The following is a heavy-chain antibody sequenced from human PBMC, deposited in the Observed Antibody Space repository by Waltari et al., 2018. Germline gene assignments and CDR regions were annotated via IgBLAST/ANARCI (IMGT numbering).Heavy chain of an antibody. D-gene: IGHD3-10*01. Sequence: QLQLQESGPGLVKPSETLSLTCTVSGGSISSSSYYWGWIRQPPGKGLEWIGSIYYSGSTYYNPSLKSRVTISVDTSKNQFSLKLSSVTAADTAVYYCARGRYYYGSGSSNWFDPWGQGTLVTVSS. V-gene: IGHV4-39*07. J-gene: IGHJ5*02. CDR2: IYYSGST. CDR1: GGSISSSSYY. CDR3: ARGRYYYGSGSSNWFDP.